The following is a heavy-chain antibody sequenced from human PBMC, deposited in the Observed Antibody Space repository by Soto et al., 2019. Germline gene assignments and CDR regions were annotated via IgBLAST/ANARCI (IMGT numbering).Heavy chain of an antibody. CDR3: ARGQQLVANWLDP. Sequence: GGSLRLSCAASGFPFSDSYMAWLRQAPGKGLEEIATISSTGSTPYYADSVKGRFTISRDNAQNSPYLEMNNQRTEDTAVYYCARGQQLVANWLDPRRQGILVTVAS. J-gene: IGHJ5*02. V-gene: IGHV3-11*01. D-gene: IGHD6-6*01. CDR1: GFPFSDSY. CDR2: ISSTGSTP.